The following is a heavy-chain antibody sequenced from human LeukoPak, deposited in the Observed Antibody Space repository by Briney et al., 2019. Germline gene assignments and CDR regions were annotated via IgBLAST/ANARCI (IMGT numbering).Heavy chain of an antibody. J-gene: IGHJ4*02. CDR2: ISGSGGST. D-gene: IGHD6-13*01. CDR3: AKGLSRSWNLKGSDY. CDR1: GVTFSSYA. Sequence: GGSLRLSCAASGVTFSSYAVSWVRQAPGKGLEWVASISGSGGSTYYADSVKGRFTISRDNSKNTLYLQMNSLRAEETAVYYRAKGLSRSWNLKGSDYWGQGTLVTVSS. V-gene: IGHV3-23*01.